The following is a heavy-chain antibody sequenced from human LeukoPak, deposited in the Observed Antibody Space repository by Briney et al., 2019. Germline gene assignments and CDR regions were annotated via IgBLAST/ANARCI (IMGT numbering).Heavy chain of an antibody. CDR3: ARGSPYDFWSGYYYYYYMGV. Sequence: ASVKVSCKASGYTFTSYDINWVRQATGQGLEWMGWMNPNSGNTGYAQKFQGRVTITRNTSISTAYMELTSLRSEDTAVYYCARGSPYDFWSGYYYYYYMGVWGKGTTVTVSS. CDR1: GYTFTSYD. J-gene: IGHJ6*03. V-gene: IGHV1-8*03. D-gene: IGHD3-3*01. CDR2: MNPNSGNT.